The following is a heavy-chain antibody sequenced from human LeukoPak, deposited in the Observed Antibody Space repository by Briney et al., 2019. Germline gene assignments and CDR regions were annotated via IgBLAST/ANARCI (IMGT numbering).Heavy chain of an antibody. D-gene: IGHD4-17*01. CDR2: IYYSGST. CDR3: ARTGSTVTMLYPFDH. J-gene: IGHJ4*02. CDR1: GGSIRRYY. V-gene: IGHV4-59*01. Sequence: SDTLSLTCTVSGGSIRRYYWSWIRQPPGKGLEWIGYIYYSGSTNYNPSLRSRVSISVDTSKNQFSLKLSSVTAADTAVYYCARTGSTVTMLYPFDHWGQGTLVTVSS.